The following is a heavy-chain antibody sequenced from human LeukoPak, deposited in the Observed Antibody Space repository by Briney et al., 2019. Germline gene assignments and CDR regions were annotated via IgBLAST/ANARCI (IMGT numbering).Heavy chain of an antibody. Sequence: PSETLSLTCTVSGASISSGDYHWNWIRQPPGKCLEWIGFIHDSGSTYYNPSLKSRVSISRDMSKNQLSLMLSSVTAADTAVYYCARGFGAGNYYYGWFDPWGQGTLVSVSS. CDR2: IHDSGST. V-gene: IGHV4-30-4*01. J-gene: IGHJ5*02. CDR1: GASISSGDYH. CDR3: ARGFGAGNYYYGWFDP. D-gene: IGHD3-10*01.